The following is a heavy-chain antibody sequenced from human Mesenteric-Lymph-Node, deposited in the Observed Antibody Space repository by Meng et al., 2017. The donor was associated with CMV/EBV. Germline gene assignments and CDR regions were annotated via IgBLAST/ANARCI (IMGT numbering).Heavy chain of an antibody. CDR3: ARGRIGYSYGYFDY. D-gene: IGHD5-18*01. CDR1: GGSFSGYY. Sequence: GSLRLSCAVYGGSFSGYYWSWIRQPPGKGLEWIGEINHSGSTNYNPSLKSRVTISVDTSKNQFSLKLSSVTAADTAVYYCARGRIGYSYGYFDYWGQGTLVTVSS. CDR2: INHSGST. V-gene: IGHV4-34*01. J-gene: IGHJ4*02.